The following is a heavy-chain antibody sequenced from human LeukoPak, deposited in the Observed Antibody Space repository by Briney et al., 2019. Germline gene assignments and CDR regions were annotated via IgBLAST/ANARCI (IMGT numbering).Heavy chain of an antibody. V-gene: IGHV4-59*01. CDR1: GGSIRGYY. CDR2: MYYRGNT. CDR3: ARGGSGWPYYMDV. J-gene: IGHJ6*03. Sequence: PSETLSLTCTVSGGSIRGYYWSWIRQPPGKGLEWIGYMYYRGNTNYNPSLKSRVTISVDTSKNQFSLKLSSVTAADTAVYYCARGGSGWPYYMDVWGKGTTVTISS. D-gene: IGHD6-19*01.